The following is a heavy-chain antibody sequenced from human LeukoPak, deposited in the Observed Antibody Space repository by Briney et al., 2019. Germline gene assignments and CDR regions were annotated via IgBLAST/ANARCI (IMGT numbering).Heavy chain of an antibody. Sequence: PGGSLRLSCAASGFTFSTYSMHWVHQAPGKGLEWVSSIRSGSTYINYADSVKGRFTISRDDAKKSLYLQMNSLRAEDTAVYYCARDGIFDYWGQGTLVTVSS. J-gene: IGHJ4*02. V-gene: IGHV3-21*01. CDR3: ARDGIFDY. CDR2: IRSGSTYI. CDR1: GFTFSTYS.